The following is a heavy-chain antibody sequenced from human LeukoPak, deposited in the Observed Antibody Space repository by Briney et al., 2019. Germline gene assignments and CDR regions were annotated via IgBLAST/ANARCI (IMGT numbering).Heavy chain of an antibody. J-gene: IGHJ4*02. CDR2: IIPIFGTA. Sequence: VXXSCKASGGTFSSYAISWVRQAPGQGLEWMGGIIPIFGTANYAQKFQGRVTIIADKSTSTAYMELSSLRSEDTAVYYCARVADSYGPSALDYWGQGTLVTVSS. D-gene: IGHD5-18*01. CDR3: ARVADSYGPSALDY. CDR1: GGTFSSYA. V-gene: IGHV1-69*13.